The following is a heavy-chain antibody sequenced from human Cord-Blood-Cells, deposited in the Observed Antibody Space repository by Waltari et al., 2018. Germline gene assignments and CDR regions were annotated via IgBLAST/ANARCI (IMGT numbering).Heavy chain of an antibody. Sequence: QVQLVQSGAEVKKPGPSVKVSCKASGGTFSSYAISWVRQAPGQGLEWTGGIIPIFGTANYAQKFQGRVTITADESTSTAYMELSSLRSEDTAVYYCAREGLWFRELYYFDYWGQGTLVTVSS. CDR1: GGTFSSYA. CDR3: AREGLWFRELYYFDY. V-gene: IGHV1-69*01. J-gene: IGHJ4*02. D-gene: IGHD3-10*01. CDR2: IIPIFGTA.